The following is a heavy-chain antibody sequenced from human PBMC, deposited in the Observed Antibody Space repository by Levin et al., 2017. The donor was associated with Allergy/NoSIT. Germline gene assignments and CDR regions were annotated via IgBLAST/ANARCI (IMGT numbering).Heavy chain of an antibody. CDR2: ISSSGGTM. V-gene: IGHV3-11*01. CDR3: ARDSKSIYFDY. D-gene: IGHD2/OR15-2a*01. Sequence: GGSLRLSCAAAGFTFSDYYMSWIRQTPGKGLEWISFISSSGGTMKYADSVKGRFTISRDNAQNSLYLQMSSLRVEDTAVYFCARDSKSIYFDYWGQGILVTVSS. J-gene: IGHJ4*01. CDR1: GFTFSDYY.